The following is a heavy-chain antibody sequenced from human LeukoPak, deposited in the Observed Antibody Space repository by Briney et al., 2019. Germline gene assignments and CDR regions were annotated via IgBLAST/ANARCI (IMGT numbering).Heavy chain of an antibody. Sequence: SETLSLTCTVSGGSISSYYWSWIRQPPGKGLEWIGYIYYSGSTNYNPSLKGRVTISVDTSKNQFSLKLSSVTAADTAVYYCARGSTYYDYVWGSYRFHNWFDPWGQGTLSPSPQ. CDR3: ARGSTYYDYVWGSYRFHNWFDP. J-gene: IGHJ5*02. CDR1: GGSISSYY. D-gene: IGHD3-16*02. V-gene: IGHV4-59*01. CDR2: IYYSGST.